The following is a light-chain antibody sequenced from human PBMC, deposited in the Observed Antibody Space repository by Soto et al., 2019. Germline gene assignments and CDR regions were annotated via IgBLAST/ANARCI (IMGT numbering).Light chain of an antibody. Sequence: EIVLTQSPGTLSLSPGERATLSCRASQSVGSSYLAWFQQKPGQAPRLLIYGASSRATGIPDRFSGSGSGTDLTLTISRLEHEDVAVYYCQQYGSSPSWTFGQGTKVEIK. CDR3: QQYGSSPSWT. CDR1: QSVGSSY. V-gene: IGKV3-20*01. CDR2: GAS. J-gene: IGKJ1*01.